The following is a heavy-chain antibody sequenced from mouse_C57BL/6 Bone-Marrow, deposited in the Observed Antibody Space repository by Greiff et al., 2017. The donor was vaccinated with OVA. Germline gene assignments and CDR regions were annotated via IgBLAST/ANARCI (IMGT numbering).Heavy chain of an antibody. J-gene: IGHJ3*01. CDR2: IDPSDSYT. CDR1: GYTFTSYW. CDR3: AGGGVYCYGSSAGWFAY. D-gene: IGHD1-1*01. V-gene: IGHV1-50*01. Sequence: VQLQQPGAELVKPGASVKLSCKASGYTFTSYWMQWVKQRPGQGLEWIGEIDPSDSYTNYNQKFKGKATLTVDTSSSTAYMQLSSLTSEDSAVEYCAGGGVYCYGSSAGWFAYWGQGTLVTVSA.